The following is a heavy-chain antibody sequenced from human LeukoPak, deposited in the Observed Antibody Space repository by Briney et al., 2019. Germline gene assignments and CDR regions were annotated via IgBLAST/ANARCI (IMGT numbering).Heavy chain of an antibody. Sequence: GGSLRLSCAASGFTFSTYAMHWVRQAPGKGLEWVAVISSDGGTKYYADSVKGRFTISRDSSKNTLYLQMNSLRAEDTAVYYCARDRGYCSGDSCSLLLDYWGQGTLVTVSS. J-gene: IGHJ4*02. D-gene: IGHD2-15*01. CDR1: GFTFSTYA. V-gene: IGHV3-30*04. CDR3: ARDRGYCSGDSCSLLLDY. CDR2: ISSDGGTK.